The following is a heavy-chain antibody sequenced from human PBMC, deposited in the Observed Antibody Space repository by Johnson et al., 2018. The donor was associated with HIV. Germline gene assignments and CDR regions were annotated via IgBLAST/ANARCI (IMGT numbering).Heavy chain of an antibody. J-gene: IGHJ3*01. V-gene: IGHV3-30*04. CDR3: ARVLVLGTDENAFDL. CDR2: ISYDGSNK. CDR1: GFTFSSYA. Sequence: QVQLVESGGGLAKPAWSLRLSCAASGFTFSSYAMHWVRQAPGKGLEWVAVISYDGSNKYYADSVKGRFTISRDNSKNTLYLQMNSLRAEDTAVYYCARVLVLGTDENAFDLWGQGTMVTVSS. D-gene: IGHD2-8*02.